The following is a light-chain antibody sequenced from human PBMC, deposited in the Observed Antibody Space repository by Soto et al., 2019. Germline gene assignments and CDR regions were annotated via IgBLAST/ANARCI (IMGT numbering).Light chain of an antibody. V-gene: IGKV1-5*03. J-gene: IGKJ4*01. CDR2: KAS. CDR3: QQYDSYPLT. CDR1: QSISSW. Sequence: DIQMTQSPSTLSASVGDRVTITCRASQSISSWLAWYQHKPGKAPNLLIYKASTLESGVPSRFSGSRSGTEVTLTVSSLQPDDFATYYCQQYDSYPLTFGGGTKVEIK.